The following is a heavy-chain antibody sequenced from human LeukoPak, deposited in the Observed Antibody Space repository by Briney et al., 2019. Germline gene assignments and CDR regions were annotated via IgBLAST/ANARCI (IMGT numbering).Heavy chain of an antibody. D-gene: IGHD4-23*01. J-gene: IGHJ4*02. CDR1: GGSISSGGYY. CDR3: ARGRTVVMSYFDY. Sequence: ASETLSLACTVSGGSISSGGYYWSWIRQHPGKGLEWIGYIYYSGSTYYNPSLKSRVTISVDTSKNQFSLKLSSVTAADTAVYYCARGRTVVMSYFDYWGQGTLVTVSS. V-gene: IGHV4-31*03. CDR2: IYYSGST.